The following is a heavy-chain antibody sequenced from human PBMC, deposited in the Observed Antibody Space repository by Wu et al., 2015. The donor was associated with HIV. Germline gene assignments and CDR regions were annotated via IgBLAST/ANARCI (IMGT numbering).Heavy chain of an antibody. V-gene: IGHV1-69*12. D-gene: IGHD5-12*01. J-gene: IGHJ3*02. Sequence: QVHLVQSGAEVKKPGSSVKVSCKTSGGRFGNYAIDWVRQAPGQGLEWMGEIIPSFTTTNYARKFHGRVTLTADEFTSTAYMELTSLTSEDTAVYYCARPNSGYAYDLFDIWGQGTVVSSLQ. CDR3: ARPNSGYAYDLFDI. CDR2: IIPSFTTT. CDR1: GGRFGNYA.